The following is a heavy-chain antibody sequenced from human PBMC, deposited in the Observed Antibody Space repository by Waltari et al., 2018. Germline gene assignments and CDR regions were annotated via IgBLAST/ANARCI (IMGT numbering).Heavy chain of an antibody. Sequence: EVQLVESGGGLVQPGGSLRLSCAASGFTFSSYAMSWVRQAPGKGLEWVSAISGSGGSTYYADSVKGRFTIPRDNSKSRLDLQMNSLRAEDTAVYYCAKAEDYYDSSGYWDFDYWGQGTLVTVSS. CDR2: ISGSGGST. D-gene: IGHD3-22*01. V-gene: IGHV3-23*04. CDR1: GFTFSSYA. J-gene: IGHJ4*02. CDR3: AKAEDYYDSSGYWDFDY.